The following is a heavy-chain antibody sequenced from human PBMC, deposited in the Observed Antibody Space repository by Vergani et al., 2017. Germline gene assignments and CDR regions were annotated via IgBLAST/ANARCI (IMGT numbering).Heavy chain of an antibody. CDR1: GYTFTSYD. J-gene: IGHJ6*02. CDR3: ARGGSSGWSLYYYYYGMDV. Sequence: QVQLVQSGAEVKKPGASVKVSYKASGYTFTSYDINWVRQATGQGLEWMGWMNPNSGNTGYAQKFQGRVTMTRNTSISTAYMELSSLRSEDTAVYYCARGGSSGWSLYYYYYGMDVWGQGTTVTVSS. V-gene: IGHV1-8*01. D-gene: IGHD6-19*01. CDR2: MNPNSGNT.